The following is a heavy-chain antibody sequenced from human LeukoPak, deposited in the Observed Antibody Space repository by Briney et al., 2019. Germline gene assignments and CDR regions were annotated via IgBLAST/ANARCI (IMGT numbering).Heavy chain of an antibody. V-gene: IGHV3-23*01. CDR2: IFGSTGST. CDR3: ARDRTYHSDFTAYYFSPPLQQY. Sequence: SGGCLRLSCVASGFPFSTYAMSWVRQAPGKGLEWVSSIFGSTGSTYYADSVKGRVTVSRDNSRNTVYLQMNSLRGEDTAVYYCARDRTYHSDFTAYYFSPPLQQYWGQGTLVTVSS. J-gene: IGHJ4*02. D-gene: IGHD3-22*01. CDR1: GFPFSTYA.